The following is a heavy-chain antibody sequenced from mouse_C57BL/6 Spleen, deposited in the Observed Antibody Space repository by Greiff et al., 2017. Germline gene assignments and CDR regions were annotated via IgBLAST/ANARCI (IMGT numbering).Heavy chain of an antibody. V-gene: IGHV5-17*01. J-gene: IGHJ4*01. Sequence: EVMLVESGGGLVKPGGSLKLSCAASGFTFSDYGMHWVRQAPEKGLEWVAYISSGSSTIYSAASVKGRFTISRANAKNNLCLQRTSVRSEDTAKYYCAKPGSSDAMEYGGQGTTVTVSS. CDR2: ISSGSSTI. D-gene: IGHD1-1*01. CDR1: GFTFSDYG. CDR3: AKPGSSDAMEY.